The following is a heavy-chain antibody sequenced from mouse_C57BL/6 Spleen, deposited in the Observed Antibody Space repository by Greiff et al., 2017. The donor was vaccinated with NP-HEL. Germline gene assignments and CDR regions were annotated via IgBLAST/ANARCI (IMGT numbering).Heavy chain of an antibody. CDR3: ARGGGSRGDFDY. V-gene: IGHV5-16*01. D-gene: IGHD1-1*01. CDR1: GFTFSDYY. J-gene: IGHJ2*01. CDR2: INYDGSST. Sequence: EVKLMESEGGLVQPGSSMKLSCTASGFTFSDYYMAWVRQVPEKGLEWVANINYDGSSTYYLDSLKSRFIISRDNAKNILYLQMSSLKSEDTATYYCARGGGSRGDFDYWGQGTTLTVSS.